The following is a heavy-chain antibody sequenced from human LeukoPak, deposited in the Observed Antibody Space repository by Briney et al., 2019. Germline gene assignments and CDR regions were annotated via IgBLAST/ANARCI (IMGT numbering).Heavy chain of an antibody. CDR3: VRRSGYSSSEDY. CDR2: IYYSGST. Sequence: PSETLSLTCTVSGGSISSSSYYWGWIRQPPGKGLERIGSIYYSGSTYYSPSLKSRVTISVDTSKNQFSLKLSSVTAADTAVYYCVRRSGYSSSEDYWGQGILVTVSS. V-gene: IGHV4-39*01. J-gene: IGHJ4*02. D-gene: IGHD3-22*01. CDR1: GGSISSSSYY.